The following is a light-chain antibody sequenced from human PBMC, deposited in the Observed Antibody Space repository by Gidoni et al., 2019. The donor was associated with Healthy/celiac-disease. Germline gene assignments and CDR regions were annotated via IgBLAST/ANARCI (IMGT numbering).Light chain of an antibody. J-gene: IGKJ1*01. Sequence: EIVLTQSPATLSLSPGERATLSCRASQSVSSSLAWYQQKPGQAPRLLIYDASNRATGIPARFSGSGSGTDFTLTISSLEPEDFAFYYCQQRSNWPRTFXQXTKVEIK. V-gene: IGKV3-11*01. CDR3: QQRSNWPRT. CDR2: DAS. CDR1: QSVSSS.